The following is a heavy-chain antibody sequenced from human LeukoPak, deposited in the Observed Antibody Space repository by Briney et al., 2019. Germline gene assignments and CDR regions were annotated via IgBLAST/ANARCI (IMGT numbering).Heavy chain of an antibody. CDR2: IYHSGST. D-gene: IGHD5-24*01. Sequence: SETLSLTCTVSGGSISSYYWNWIRQPPGKGLEWIGYIYHSGSTYYNPSLKSRVTISVDRSKNQFSLKLSSVTAADTAVYYCARVAGGRDGYNQFDYWGQGTLVTVSS. V-gene: IGHV4-59*12. CDR1: GGSISSYY. CDR3: ARVAGGRDGYNQFDY. J-gene: IGHJ4*02.